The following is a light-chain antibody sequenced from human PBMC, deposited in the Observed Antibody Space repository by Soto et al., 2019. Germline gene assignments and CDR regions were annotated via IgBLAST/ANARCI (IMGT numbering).Light chain of an antibody. CDR3: QQYCSSPFT. V-gene: IGKV3-20*01. CDR1: QGVSSSS. Sequence: EIVLTQSPGTLSLSPGERATLSCRASQGVSSSSLAWYQQKPGQAPRLLIYGASSRLTGIPDRLSGSGSGTDFTLTISRLEPEDFAGYYCQQYCSSPFTFGPGTKVDIK. CDR2: GAS. J-gene: IGKJ3*01.